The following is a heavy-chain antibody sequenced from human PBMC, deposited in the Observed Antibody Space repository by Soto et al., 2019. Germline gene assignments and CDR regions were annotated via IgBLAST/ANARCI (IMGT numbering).Heavy chain of an antibody. CDR3: ARGPALLGYGDGGFMDV. CDR2: IYYSGST. Sequence: SETLSLTCTVAGGAISSGGYYWSWIRQHPGKGLEWIGYIYYSGSTYYNPSLKSRVTISVDTSKNQFSLKLSSVTAADTAVYYCARGPALLGYGDGGFMDVWGKGTTVTVSS. J-gene: IGHJ6*03. CDR1: GGAISSGGYY. V-gene: IGHV4-31*03. D-gene: IGHD4-17*01.